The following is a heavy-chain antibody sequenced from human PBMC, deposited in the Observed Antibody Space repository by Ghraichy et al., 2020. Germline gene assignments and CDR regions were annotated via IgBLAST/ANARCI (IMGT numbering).Heavy chain of an antibody. CDR1: GFTVSRYW. V-gene: IGHV3-74*01. D-gene: IGHD2-21*01. CDR3: VRDLRLWQLDY. CDR2: IDEDGTGT. Sequence: GEPLNISCAASGFTVSRYWMHWVRQAPGKGLVWVSRIDEDGTGTIYAESVKGRFTISKDNTKNTLYLQMNSLRPEDSAVYYCVRDLRLWQLDYWGQGTLVTVSS. J-gene: IGHJ4*02.